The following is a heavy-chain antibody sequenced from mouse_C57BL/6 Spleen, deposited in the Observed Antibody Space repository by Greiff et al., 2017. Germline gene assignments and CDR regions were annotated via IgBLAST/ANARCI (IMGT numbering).Heavy chain of an antibody. J-gene: IGHJ4*01. CDR1: GYSITSGYY. V-gene: IGHV3-6*01. Sequence: EVQLQQSGPGLVKPSQSLSLTCSVTGYSITSGYYWNWIRQFPGNKLEWMGYISYDGSNNYNPSLKNRISITRDTSKNQFFLKLKSVTTEDTATYYCARGRAMDYWGQGTSVTVSS. CDR2: ISYDGSN. CDR3: ARGRAMDY.